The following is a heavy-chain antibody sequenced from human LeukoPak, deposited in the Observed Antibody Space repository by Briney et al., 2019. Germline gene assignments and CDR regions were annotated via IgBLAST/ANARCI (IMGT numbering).Heavy chain of an antibody. CDR2: IYYSGST. CDR3: ARDLPYYYDSSGYRINWFDP. J-gene: IGHJ5*02. D-gene: IGHD3-22*01. V-gene: IGHV4-39*07. Sequence: SETLSLTCTVSGGSISSSSYYWGWIRQPPGKGLEWIGSIYYSGSTYYNPSLKSRVTISVDTSKNQFSLKLSSVTAADTAVYYCARDLPYYYDSSGYRINWFDPWGQGTLVTVSS. CDR1: GGSISSSSYY.